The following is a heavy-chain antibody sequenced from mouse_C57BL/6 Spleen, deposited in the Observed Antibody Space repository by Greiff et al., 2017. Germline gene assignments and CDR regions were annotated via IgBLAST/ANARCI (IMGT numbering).Heavy chain of an antibody. V-gene: IGHV5-12*01. Sequence: DVQLVESGGGLVQPGGSLKLSCAASGFTFSDYYMYWVRQTPEKRLEWVAYIRNGGGSTYYPDTVKGRFTISRDNAKNTLYLQMSRLKSEDTAMYYRARHGGLPFYAMCYWGQGTSVTVSS. CDR2: IRNGGGST. CDR3: ARHGGLPFYAMCY. D-gene: IGHD2-4*01. CDR1: GFTFSDYY. J-gene: IGHJ4*01.